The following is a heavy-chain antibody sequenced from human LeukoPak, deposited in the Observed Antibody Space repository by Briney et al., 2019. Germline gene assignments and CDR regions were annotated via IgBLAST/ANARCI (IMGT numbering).Heavy chain of an antibody. V-gene: IGHV3-21*01. Sequence: GGSLRLSCAASGFTFSNAWMSWVRQAPGKGLEWVSSISSSSSYIYYADSVKGRFTISRDNAKNSLYLQMNSLRAEDTAVYYCVTIPPFDYWGQGTLVTVSS. CDR1: GFTFSNAW. J-gene: IGHJ4*02. CDR2: ISSSSSYI. CDR3: VTIPPFDY. D-gene: IGHD3-3*01.